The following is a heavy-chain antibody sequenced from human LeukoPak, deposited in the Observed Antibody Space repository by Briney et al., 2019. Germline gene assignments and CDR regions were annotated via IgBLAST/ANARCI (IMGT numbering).Heavy chain of an antibody. CDR1: GYTFTRYY. Sequence: ASVKVSCKASGYTFTRYYMHWVRQAPGQGLEWMGWINPNSGGTNYAQKFQGRVTMTRDTSISTAYMELSRLRSDDTAVYYCARADCSGGSCYGMDVWGQGTTVTVSS. CDR2: INPNSGGT. CDR3: ARADCSGGSCYGMDV. J-gene: IGHJ6*02. D-gene: IGHD2-15*01. V-gene: IGHV1-2*02.